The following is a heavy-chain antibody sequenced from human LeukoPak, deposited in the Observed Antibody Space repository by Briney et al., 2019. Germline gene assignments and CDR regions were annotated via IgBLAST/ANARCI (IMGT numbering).Heavy chain of an antibody. CDR3: AKDEAEMYCSISHCYSLDY. CDR1: VFTFSSYW. D-gene: IGHD2-21*02. J-gene: IGHJ4*02. V-gene: IGHV3-30*18. Sequence: PGGSLRLSCAASVFTFSSYWMSWVRQAPGQGLEWVAAISYEGSNKYYANSVKGRFTISRDNSKNTVYLQMNSLRAEDTTVYYFAKDEAEMYCSISHCYSLDYWGQGTLVTVSS. CDR2: ISYEGSNK.